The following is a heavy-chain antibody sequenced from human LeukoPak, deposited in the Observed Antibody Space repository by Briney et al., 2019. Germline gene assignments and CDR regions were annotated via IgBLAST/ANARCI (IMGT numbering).Heavy chain of an antibody. D-gene: IGHD6-13*01. CDR1: GFTFSSYE. J-gene: IGHJ4*02. CDR2: ISSSGNTI. V-gene: IGHV3-48*03. CDR3: ARPPPYSSSWYVFDY. Sequence: PGGSLRLSCAASGFTFSSYEMNWVRQAPGKGLEWVSYISSSGNTIYYADSVKGRFTISRDNAKNSLYLQMNSLRAEDTAVYYCARPPPYSSSWYVFDYWGQGTLVTVSS.